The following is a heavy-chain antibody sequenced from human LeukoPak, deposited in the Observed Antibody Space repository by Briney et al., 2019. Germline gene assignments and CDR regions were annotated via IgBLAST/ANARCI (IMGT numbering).Heavy chain of an antibody. CDR1: GFTFSSYG. J-gene: IGHJ4*02. D-gene: IGHD4-17*01. CDR2: IWYDGSNK. Sequence: PGGSLRLSCAASGFTFSSYGMHWVRQAPGKGLEWVAVIWYDGSNKYCADSVKGRFTISRDNSKNTLYLQMNSLRAEDTAVYYCAKGMTTVTTFDYWGQGTLVTVSS. CDR3: AKGMTTVTTFDY. V-gene: IGHV3-33*06.